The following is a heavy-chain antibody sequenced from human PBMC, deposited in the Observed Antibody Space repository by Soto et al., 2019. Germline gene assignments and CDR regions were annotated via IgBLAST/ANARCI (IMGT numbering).Heavy chain of an antibody. J-gene: IGHJ6*02. D-gene: IGHD3-10*01. CDR2: IIPIFGTA. CDR3: ARVAPRDKNYYYYGMDV. V-gene: IGHV1-69*06. Sequence: SVKVSCKASGGTFSSDAISWVRQAPGQGLEWMGGIIPIFGTANYAQKFQGRVTSTADKSTSTAYMELSSLRSEDTAVYYCARVAPRDKNYYYYGMDVWGQGTTATVSS. CDR1: GGTFSSDA.